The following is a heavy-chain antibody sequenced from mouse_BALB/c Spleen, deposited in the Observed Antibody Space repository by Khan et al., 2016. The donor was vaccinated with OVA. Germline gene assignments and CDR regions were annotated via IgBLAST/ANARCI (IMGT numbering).Heavy chain of an antibody. V-gene: IGHV3-2*02. CDR1: GYSITSDYA. J-gene: IGHJ4*01. D-gene: IGHD1-1*01. CDR3: VRGNYSGYAMDY. Sequence: EVQLQESGPGLVKPSQSLSLTCTVTGYSITSDYAWNWIRQFPGNKLEWMGYISYSGSTSYNPSLKSRISITRDTSKNQFFLQLNSVTTEDTATYYCVRGNYSGYAMDYWGQGTSVTVSS. CDR2: ISYSGST.